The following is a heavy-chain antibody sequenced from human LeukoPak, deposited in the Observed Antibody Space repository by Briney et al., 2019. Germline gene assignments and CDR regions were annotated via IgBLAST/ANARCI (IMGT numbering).Heavy chain of an antibody. V-gene: IGHV1-2*02. CDR3: ARTYCSSTTCYANFDY. J-gene: IGHJ4*02. CDR1: GYTFSGYY. D-gene: IGHD2-2*01. Sequence: ASVKVSCKASGYTFSGYYMHWVRQAPGQGLEWMGWINPNSGGTNCALKFQGRVTMTKDTSISTVYMELSGLRSDDTAIYYCARTYCSSTTCYANFDYWGQGTLVTVSS. CDR2: INPNSGGT.